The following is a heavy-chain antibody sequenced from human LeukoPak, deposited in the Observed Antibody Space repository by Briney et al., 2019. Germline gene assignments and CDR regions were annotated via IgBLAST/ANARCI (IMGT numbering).Heavy chain of an antibody. V-gene: IGHV1-69*05. D-gene: IGHD6-13*01. CDR2: IIPIFGTA. CDR1: GGTFSSYA. J-gene: IGHJ4*02. Sequence: SVKVSCKASGGTFSSYAISWVRQAPGQGLEWMGGIIPIFGTANYAQKFQGRVTITTDESTSTAYMELSSLRSDDTAVYYCARDLSSSWYGDYWGQGTLVTVSS. CDR3: ARDLSSSWYGDY.